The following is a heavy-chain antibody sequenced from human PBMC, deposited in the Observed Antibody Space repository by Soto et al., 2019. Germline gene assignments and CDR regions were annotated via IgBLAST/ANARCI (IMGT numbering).Heavy chain of an antibody. V-gene: IGHV4-59*01. D-gene: IGHD6-13*01. CDR3: ARHIAAASLGMDV. Sequence: SETLSLTCTVSGGSISSYYWSWIRQPPGKGLEWIGYIYYSGSTNYNPSLRSRVTISVDTSKNQFSLKLSSVTAADTAVYYCARHIAAASLGMDVWGQGTTVTVSS. CDR1: GGSISSYY. CDR2: IYYSGST. J-gene: IGHJ6*02.